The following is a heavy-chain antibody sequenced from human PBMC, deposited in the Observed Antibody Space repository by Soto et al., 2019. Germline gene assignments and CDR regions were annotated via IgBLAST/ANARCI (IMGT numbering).Heavy chain of an antibody. V-gene: IGHV4-34*01. CDR3: ARAAGQFLEWLIFDY. Sequence: SETLSLTCAVYGGSFSGYYWSWIRQPPGKELEWIGEINHSGSTNYNPSLKSRVTISVDTSKNQFSLKLSSVTAADTAVYYCARAAGQFLEWLIFDYWGQGTLVTVSS. CDR1: GGSFSGYY. CDR2: INHSGST. D-gene: IGHD3-3*01. J-gene: IGHJ4*02.